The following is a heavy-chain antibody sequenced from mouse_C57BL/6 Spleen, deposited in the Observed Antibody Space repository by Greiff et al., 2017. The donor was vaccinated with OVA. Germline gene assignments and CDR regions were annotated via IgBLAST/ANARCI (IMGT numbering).Heavy chain of an antibody. Sequence: QLPPPVASLFQPVASVTLSCPASGYTFPSSWLHWVKQRPGRGLEWIGRIDPNSGGTKYNEKFKSKATLTVDKPSSTAYMQLSSLTSEDSAVYYCARTTVVALDYWGQGTTLTVSS. CDR3: ARTTVVALDY. CDR2: IDPNSGGT. V-gene: IGHV1-72*01. J-gene: IGHJ2*01. CDR1: GYTFPSSW. D-gene: IGHD1-1*01.